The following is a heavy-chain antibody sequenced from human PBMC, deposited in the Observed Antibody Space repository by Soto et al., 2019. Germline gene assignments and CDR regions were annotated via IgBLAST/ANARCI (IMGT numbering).Heavy chain of an antibody. CDR1: GFTFTNYW. CDR2: IDGVGAGT. CDR3: TAVFEY. J-gene: IGHJ4*02. Sequence: EVQLVQSGGGSVQPGGSLRLSCAASGFTFTNYWMHWVRQVPGKGLVWVSRIDGVGAGTSYSDSVRGRFTISRDNAEKMLYLQISSLRAEVTDVDYCTAVFEYWGQGTLVTVSS. V-gene: IGHV3-74*01.